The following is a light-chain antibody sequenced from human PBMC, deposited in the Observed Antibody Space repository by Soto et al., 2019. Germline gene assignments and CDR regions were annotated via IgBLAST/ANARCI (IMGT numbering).Light chain of an antibody. CDR3: QQYGYSPPWT. Sequence: EIVLTQSPATLSLSPGERATLSCRASQSIPSNYLAWYQQKPGQAPRLLIYDASSRATGIPDRSSGSGSGTDFTLTISRLEPEDLGVYYCQQYGYSPPWTFGQGTKVDIK. CDR1: QSIPSNY. V-gene: IGKV3-20*01. CDR2: DAS. J-gene: IGKJ1*01.